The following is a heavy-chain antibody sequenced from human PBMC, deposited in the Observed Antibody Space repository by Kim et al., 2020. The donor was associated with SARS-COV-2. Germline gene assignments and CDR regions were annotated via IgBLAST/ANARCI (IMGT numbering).Heavy chain of an antibody. V-gene: IGHV1-2*02. CDR3: AGGYCSSTSCPIGKNYYYYGMDV. D-gene: IGHD2-2*01. CDR1: GYTFTGYY. CDR2: INPNSGGT. J-gene: IGHJ6*02. Sequence: ASVKVSCKASGYTFTGYYMHWVRQAPGQGLEWMGWINPNSGGTNYAQKFQGRVTMTRDTSISTAYMELSRLRSDDTAVYYCAGGYCSSTSCPIGKNYYYYGMDVWGQGTTVTVSS.